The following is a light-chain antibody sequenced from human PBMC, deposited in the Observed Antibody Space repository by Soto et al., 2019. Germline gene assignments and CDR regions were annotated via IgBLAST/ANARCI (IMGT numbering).Light chain of an antibody. J-gene: IGKJ1*01. CDR1: QSVSSSY. Sequence: EIVLTQSPGTLSLSPGERATLSCRASQSVSSSYLAWYQQKPGQAPRSLIYGASSRAIGIPDRFSGSGSGTDFTLTISRLEPEDFAVYYCRQYGSSPWTFGQGTKVEIK. CDR2: GAS. CDR3: RQYGSSPWT. V-gene: IGKV3-20*01.